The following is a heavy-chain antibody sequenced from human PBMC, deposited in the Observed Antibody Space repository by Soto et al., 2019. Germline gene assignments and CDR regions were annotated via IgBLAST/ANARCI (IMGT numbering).Heavy chain of an antibody. CDR1: GFTFSSYV. D-gene: IGHD3-10*01. CDR3: ARGGGFFDY. J-gene: IGHJ4*02. V-gene: IGHV3-48*02. CDR2: ISISSSTR. Sequence: GWSLRLSCAASGFTFSSYVINWVRQAPGKGLEWVSYISISSSTRYYADSVRGRFTISRDNAKNSLYLQMNSLRDEDTAVYYCARGGGFFDYWGQGTLVTVSS.